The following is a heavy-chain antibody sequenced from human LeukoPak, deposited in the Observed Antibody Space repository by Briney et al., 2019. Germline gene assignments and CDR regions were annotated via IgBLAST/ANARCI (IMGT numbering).Heavy chain of an antibody. V-gene: IGHV4-39*07. CDR1: GGSISSSSYY. D-gene: IGHD2-2*01. Sequence: PSETLSLTCTVSGGSISSSSYYWGWIRQPPGKGLEWIGSIYYSGSTYYNPSLKSRVTISVDTSKNQFSLKLSSVTAADTAVYYCARGGGVVVPERFLDGSPFMNYYYYDMDVWGKGTTVTISS. CDR2: IYYSGST. J-gene: IGHJ6*03. CDR3: ARGGGVVVPERFLDGSPFMNYYYYDMDV.